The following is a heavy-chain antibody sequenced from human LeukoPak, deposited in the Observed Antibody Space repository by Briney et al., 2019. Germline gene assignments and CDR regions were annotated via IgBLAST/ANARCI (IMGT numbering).Heavy chain of an antibody. CDR2: IYSDNT. D-gene: IGHD4/OR15-4a*01. J-gene: IGHJ4*02. Sequence: GGSLRLSCTVSGFTVSSNSMSWVRQAPGKGLEWVSFIYSDNTHYLDSVKGRFTISRDNSKNTLYLQMNSLRAEDTAVYYCARRAGAYSHPYDYWGQGTLVTVSS. CDR1: GFTVSSNS. V-gene: IGHV3-53*01. CDR3: ARRAGAYSHPYDY.